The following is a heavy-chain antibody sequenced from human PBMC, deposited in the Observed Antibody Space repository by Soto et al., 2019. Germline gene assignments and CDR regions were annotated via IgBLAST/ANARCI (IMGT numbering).Heavy chain of an antibody. CDR1: GYSFTSYW. J-gene: IGHJ3*02. CDR2: IYPGDSDT. CDR3: ARQVANWSPYDAFDI. V-gene: IGHV5-51*01. D-gene: IGHD1-20*01. Sequence: GESLKISCKGSGYSFTSYWIGWVRQMPGKGLEWMGIIYPGDSDTRYSPSFQGQVTISADKSISTAYLQWSSLKASDTAMYYCARQVANWSPYDAFDIWGQGTMVTVSS.